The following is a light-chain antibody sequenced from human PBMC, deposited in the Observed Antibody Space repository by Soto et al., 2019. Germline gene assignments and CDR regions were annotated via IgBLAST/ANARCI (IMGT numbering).Light chain of an antibody. CDR1: DIENKN. V-gene: IGLV3-9*01. CDR3: QVWASNTNV. CDR2: RDS. J-gene: IGLJ1*01. Sequence: SYELTQPLSVSVGLGQTARITCGGTDIENKNVHWYQQKPGQAPVLVLFRDSNRPSGISERFSGSNSGNTATLSISGAQDGDEADYYCQVWASNTNVFGSGTKLTVL.